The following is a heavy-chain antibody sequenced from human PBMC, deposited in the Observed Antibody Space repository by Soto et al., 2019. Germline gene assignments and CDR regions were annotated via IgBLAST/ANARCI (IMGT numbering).Heavy chain of an antibody. J-gene: IGHJ6*02. CDR1: GGSFSGYY. Sequence: QVQLQQWGAGLLKPSETLSLTCAVYGGSFSGYYWSWIRQTPGKGLEWIGEINHSGSTNYNPSLKSRVTTSVDTTKHQFSLKRSSVTAADTAVYYCARVKGRYSYGIYYYYGMDVWGQGTTVTVSS. D-gene: IGHD5-18*01. CDR2: INHSGST. CDR3: ARVKGRYSYGIYYYYGMDV. V-gene: IGHV4-34*01.